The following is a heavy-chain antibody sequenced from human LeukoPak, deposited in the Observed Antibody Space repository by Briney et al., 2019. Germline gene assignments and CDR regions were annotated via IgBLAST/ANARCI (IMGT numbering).Heavy chain of an antibody. J-gene: IGHJ4*02. Sequence: PGGSLRLSCAASGFTFSSYSMNWVRQAPGKGLEWVSYISSSSSTIYYADSVKGRFTISRDNAKNSLYLQMNSLRAEDTAVYYCARVPGYDSSGYFDYWGQGTLVTVSS. CDR1: GFTFSSYS. CDR3: ARVPGYDSSGYFDY. CDR2: ISSSSSTI. V-gene: IGHV3-48*01. D-gene: IGHD3-22*01.